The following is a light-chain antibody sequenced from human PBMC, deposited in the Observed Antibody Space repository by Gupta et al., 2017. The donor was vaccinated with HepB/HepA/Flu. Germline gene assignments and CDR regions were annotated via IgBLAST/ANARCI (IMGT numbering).Light chain of an antibody. V-gene: IGLV3-1*01. Sequence: SYDLSQPPSVSVSPGQTVSISCSGDKLEDKYVSWYQPRPGQSPVLVIFKDIKRPSEIPERFSGSNSATTATLTIRRAQALDDAYYFCQAWNRSAAVFGAGTKVTVL. CDR3: QAWNRSAAV. CDR2: KDI. CDR1: KLEDKY. J-gene: IGLJ1*01.